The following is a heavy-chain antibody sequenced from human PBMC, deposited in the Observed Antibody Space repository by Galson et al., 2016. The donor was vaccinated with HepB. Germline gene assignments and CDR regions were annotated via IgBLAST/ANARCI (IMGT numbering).Heavy chain of an antibody. J-gene: IGHJ6*04. CDR2: IWFHGNIK. Sequence: SLRLSCAASGFTFSSYGMHWVRQAPGKGLEWVAVIWFHGNIKYYADSVKGRFTISRDNSKNTLSLQMNSLTADDTAIYYCVQGSTAPAVWGKGTTVTVSS. CDR1: GFTFSSYG. V-gene: IGHV3-33*06. CDR3: VQGSTAPAV. D-gene: IGHD1-26*01.